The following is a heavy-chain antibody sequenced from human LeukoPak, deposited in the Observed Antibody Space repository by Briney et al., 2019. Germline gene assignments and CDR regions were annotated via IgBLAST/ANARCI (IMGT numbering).Heavy chain of an antibody. J-gene: IGHJ5*02. Sequence: GGSLRLACAATGFIFSHYAMHWVRQAPGKGLEWVAVLSYDGSDKYYADSVKGRFTISRDNSKNTLYLQMNSLRAEDTAVYYCAREGYSGSYPNDWFDPWGQGTLVTVSS. CDR2: LSYDGSDK. D-gene: IGHD1-26*01. CDR3: AREGYSGSYPNDWFDP. CDR1: GFIFSHYA. V-gene: IGHV3-30*04.